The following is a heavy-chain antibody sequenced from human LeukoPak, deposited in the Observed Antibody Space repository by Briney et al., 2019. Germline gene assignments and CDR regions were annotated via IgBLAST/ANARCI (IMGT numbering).Heavy chain of an antibody. CDR2: IIPIFGTA. Sequence: ASVTVSCMASRCTFSRYAISRLRQAPGQGLEWMGGIIPIFGTANYAQKFQGRVTITADESTSTAYMELNSLRSEDTAVFYCAKGGGHDYCDCLTCLIWGQGTMVTVSS. CDR3: AKGGGHDYCDCLTCLI. D-gene: IGHD4-17*01. V-gene: IGHV1-69*01. J-gene: IGHJ3*02. CDR1: RCTFSRYA.